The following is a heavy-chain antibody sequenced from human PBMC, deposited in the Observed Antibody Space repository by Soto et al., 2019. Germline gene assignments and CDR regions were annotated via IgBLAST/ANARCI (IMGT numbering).Heavy chain of an antibody. D-gene: IGHD4-4*01. J-gene: IGHJ6*02. Sequence: GGSLRLSCAASGFTFSSYSMNWVRQAPGKGLEWVSSISSSSSYIYYADSVKGRFTISRDNAKNSLYLQMNSLRAEDTAVYYCARVDDYSNFWNGAPYYYYGMDVWGQGTTVTVSS. V-gene: IGHV3-21*01. CDR3: ARVDDYSNFWNGAPYYYYGMDV. CDR1: GFTFSSYS. CDR2: ISSSSSYI.